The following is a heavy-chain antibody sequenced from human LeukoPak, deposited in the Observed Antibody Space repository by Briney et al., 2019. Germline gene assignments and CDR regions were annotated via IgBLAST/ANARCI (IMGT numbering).Heavy chain of an antibody. Sequence: PGGSLRLSCEVSGFSFSSFAMSWVRQAPGKGLEWVSAISVSGVTTYYANSVKGRFTISRDNSKNTLSLQMNSLRAEDTAVYFCARSGAFDIWGQGTMVTVSS. CDR1: GFSFSSFA. CDR3: ARSGAFDI. CDR2: ISVSGVTT. D-gene: IGHD1-26*01. V-gene: IGHV3-23*01. J-gene: IGHJ3*02.